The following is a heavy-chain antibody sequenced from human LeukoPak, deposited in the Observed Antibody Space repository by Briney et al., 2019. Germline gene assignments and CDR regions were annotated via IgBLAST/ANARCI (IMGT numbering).Heavy chain of an antibody. CDR1: GGSISSYY. D-gene: IGHD4-17*01. Sequence: PSETLSLTCTVSGGSISSYYWSWIRQPPGKGLEWIGYIYYSGSTNYNPSLKSRVTISVDTSKNRFSLQLRSVTAADTAVYYCAREDPQTTVPEGMDVWGQGTTVTVSS. CDR2: IYYSGST. J-gene: IGHJ6*02. CDR3: AREDPQTTVPEGMDV. V-gene: IGHV4-59*01.